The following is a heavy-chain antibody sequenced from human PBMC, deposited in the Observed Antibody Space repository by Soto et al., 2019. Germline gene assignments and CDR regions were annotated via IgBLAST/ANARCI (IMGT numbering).Heavy chain of an antibody. Sequence: VESLKISCKGSGYNFATYWIGWVRQMPGKGLEWMGIIYPHDSDTRYSPSFQGQVTISADKSISTAYLQWSSLKASDTAIYYCARRLDNTLDFWGQGTLVTVSS. CDR1: GYNFATYW. CDR2: IYPHDSDT. CDR3: ARRLDNTLDF. D-gene: IGHD1-20*01. J-gene: IGHJ4*02. V-gene: IGHV5-51*01.